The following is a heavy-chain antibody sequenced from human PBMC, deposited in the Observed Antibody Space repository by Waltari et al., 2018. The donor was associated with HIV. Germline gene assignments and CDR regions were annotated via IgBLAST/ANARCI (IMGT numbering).Heavy chain of an antibody. CDR2: SLHSGRT. V-gene: IGHV4-38-2*01. Sequence: QVQLQESGPGLVKPSETLSLTCSVSGYSIESGYYWGWIRQPPGKGLEWIGSSLHSGRTYYNATLKSRLTISRDTSKNQVSLKLSSVSAADTAVYYWASGSRRGHSHGIDYWGQGTLVTVSS. D-gene: IGHD5-18*01. CDR3: ASGSRRGHSHGIDY. J-gene: IGHJ4*02. CDR1: GYSIESGYY.